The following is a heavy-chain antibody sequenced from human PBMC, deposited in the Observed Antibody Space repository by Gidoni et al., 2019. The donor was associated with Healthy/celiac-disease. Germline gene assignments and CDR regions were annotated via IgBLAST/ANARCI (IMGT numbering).Heavy chain of an antibody. CDR3: AREVPTDALDI. Sequence: EVQLVESGGGLVQSGGSLRLSCEASGFTLSSYSMNWVCQSPGKGLEWVSYSRSSSSTIYYADSVKGRFTISRDNAKNSLYLQMNSLRAEDTAVYYCAREVPTDALDIWGQGTMVTVSS. D-gene: IGHD2-2*01. CDR2: SRSSSSTI. CDR1: GFTLSSYS. V-gene: IGHV3-48*01. J-gene: IGHJ3*02.